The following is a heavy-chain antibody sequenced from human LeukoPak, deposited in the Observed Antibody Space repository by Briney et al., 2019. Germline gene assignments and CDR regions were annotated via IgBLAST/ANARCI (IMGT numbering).Heavy chain of an antibody. CDR3: AKVYSGSHYEFDY. D-gene: IGHD1-26*01. V-gene: IGHV3-48*03. CDR1: GFTFSSYE. J-gene: IGHJ4*02. CDR2: IGSSGSTI. Sequence: GGSLRLSCAASGFTFSSYEMNWVRQAPGKGLEWVSYIGSSGSTIYYADSVKGRFTISRDNAKNSLYLQMNSLRAEDTAVYYCAKVYSGSHYEFDYWGQGTLVTVSS.